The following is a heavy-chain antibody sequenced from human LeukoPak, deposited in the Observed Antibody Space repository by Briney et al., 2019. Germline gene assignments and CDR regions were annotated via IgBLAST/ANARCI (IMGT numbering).Heavy chain of an antibody. Sequence: GGSLRLSCAVSGISVSSNYMNWVRQAPGKGLEWVSVIYGGDTTYYADSVKGRFTISRDNSRNTLYLQMNSLRAEDTAVYYCAKDRGGSHLGWFDPWGQGTLVTVSS. CDR2: IYGGDTT. D-gene: IGHD1-26*01. CDR1: GISVSSNY. J-gene: IGHJ5*02. CDR3: AKDRGGSHLGWFDP. V-gene: IGHV3-53*01.